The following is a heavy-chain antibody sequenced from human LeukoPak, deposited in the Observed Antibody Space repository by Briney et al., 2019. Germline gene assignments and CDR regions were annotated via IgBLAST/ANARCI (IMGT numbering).Heavy chain of an antibody. CDR1: GFTFSSYA. D-gene: IGHD5-24*01. CDR3: AKGGRDGYNYPDFDY. V-gene: IGHV3-23*01. J-gene: IGHJ4*02. Sequence: GGSLRLSCAASGFTFSSYAMSWVRQAPGKGLEWVSAISGSGGSTYYADSVKGRFTISRDNSKNTLYLQMNSLRAEDTAVYYCAKGGRDGYNYPDFDYWGQGTLVTVSS. CDR2: ISGSGGST.